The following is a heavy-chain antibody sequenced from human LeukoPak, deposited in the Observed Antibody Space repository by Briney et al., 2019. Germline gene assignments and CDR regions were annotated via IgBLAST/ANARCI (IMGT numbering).Heavy chain of an antibody. V-gene: IGHV3-21*01. Sequence: GGSLRLSCAASGFTFSSYWMSWVRQAPGKGLEWVSSISYSSSFLDYADSVQGRFTVSRDNAKNSLYLQMNSLRAEDTAVYYCAREVTAEWGQGTLVTVSS. D-gene: IGHD1-14*01. CDR3: AREVTAE. CDR1: GFTFSSYW. CDR2: ISYSSSFL. J-gene: IGHJ4*02.